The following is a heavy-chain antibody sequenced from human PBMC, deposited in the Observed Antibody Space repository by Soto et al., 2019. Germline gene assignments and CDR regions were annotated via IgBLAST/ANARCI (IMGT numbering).Heavy chain of an antibody. V-gene: IGHV3-66*01. CDR1: GFTVSSNY. CDR2: IYSGGRT. J-gene: IGHJ6*02. Sequence: EVQLVESGGGLVQPGGSLRLSCAASGFTVSSNYMSWVRQAPGKGLEWVSVIYSGGRTYYADSVKGRFTISRDNSKNTLYLQMNSLRAEDTAVYYCARDRIPTGMDVWGQATTVTVSS. CDR3: ARDRIPTGMDV.